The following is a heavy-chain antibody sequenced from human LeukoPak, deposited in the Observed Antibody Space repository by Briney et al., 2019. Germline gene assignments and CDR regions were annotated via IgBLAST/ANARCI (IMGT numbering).Heavy chain of an antibody. Sequence: ASVKVSCKASGYTFTIYGITWVRQAPGQGLEWMGWISTHTGDTNYAQKLQAGVTMTTDTSTSTAYMELRSLRSDDTAVYYCARDRRLSVDIAMAPFDYWGQGTLVTVSS. J-gene: IGHJ4*02. CDR2: ISTHTGDT. D-gene: IGHD5-18*01. CDR3: ARDRRLSVDIAMAPFDY. CDR1: GYTFTIYG. V-gene: IGHV1-18*04.